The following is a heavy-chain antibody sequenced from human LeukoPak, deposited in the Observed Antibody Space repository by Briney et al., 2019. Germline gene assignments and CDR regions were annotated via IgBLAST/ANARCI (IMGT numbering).Heavy chain of an antibody. V-gene: IGHV3-48*01. CDR1: GFTFNTYT. CDR2: ISGSSGII. J-gene: IGHJ4*02. Sequence: GGSLRLSCAASGFTFNTYTMNWVRQAPGKGLEWVSYISGSSGIIDYADSVRGRFTISRDNAKNSLYLQMNSLRAEDTAVYYCASSSGWLIPFDYWGQGTLVTVSS. D-gene: IGHD6-19*01. CDR3: ASSSGWLIPFDY.